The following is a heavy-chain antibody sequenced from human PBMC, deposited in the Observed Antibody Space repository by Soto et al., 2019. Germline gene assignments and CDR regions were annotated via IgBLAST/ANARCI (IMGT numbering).Heavy chain of an antibody. CDR3: ARASSFNYYYYYGMDV. V-gene: IGHV4-59*01. CDR2: IYYSGST. J-gene: IGHJ6*02. D-gene: IGHD2-15*01. CDR1: GGSISSYY. Sequence: PSETLSLTCTVSGGSISSYYWSWIRQPPGKGLEWIGYIYYSGSTNYNPSLKSRVTISVDTSKNQFSLKLSSVTAADTAVYYCARASSFNYYYYYGMDVWGQGTTVTVSS.